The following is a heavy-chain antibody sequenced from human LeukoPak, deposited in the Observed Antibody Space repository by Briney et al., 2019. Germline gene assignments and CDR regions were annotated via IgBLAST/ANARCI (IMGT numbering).Heavy chain of an antibody. Sequence: ASVKVSCKASGYTFTNYGITWMRRAPGQGLEWMGWINTYNGNTNYAQNLQGRVTITTDTSTSTAYMELRSLRSDDTAVFYCARDLVDGVGAPGAYWGQGALVTVSS. J-gene: IGHJ4*02. CDR1: GYTFTNYG. D-gene: IGHD1-26*01. CDR2: INTYNGNT. V-gene: IGHV1-18*01. CDR3: ARDLVDGVGAPGAY.